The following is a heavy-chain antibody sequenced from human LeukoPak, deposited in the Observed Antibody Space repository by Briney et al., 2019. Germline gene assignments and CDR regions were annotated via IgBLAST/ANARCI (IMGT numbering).Heavy chain of an antibody. V-gene: IGHV1-2*06. J-gene: IGHJ4*02. CDR3: ARDRGTGYGVEIDY. D-gene: IGHD5-12*01. CDR2: INPNSGGT. Sequence: ASVTVSCKASGYTFTGYYIHWVRQAPGQGLEWMGRINPNSGGTNCAQKFQGRVTMTRDTSISTAYMELSSLRSDDTALYYCARDRGTGYGVEIDYWGQGTLVTVSS. CDR1: GYTFTGYY.